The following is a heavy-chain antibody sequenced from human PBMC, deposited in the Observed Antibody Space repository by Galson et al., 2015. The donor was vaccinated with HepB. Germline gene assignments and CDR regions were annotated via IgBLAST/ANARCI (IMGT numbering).Heavy chain of an antibody. CDR3: ARVGSAGSSWYEQN. CDR1: GFTFSLYW. D-gene: IGHD6-13*01. J-gene: IGHJ4*02. Sequence: SLRLSCAGSGFTFSLYWMSWVRQVPGKGLECVANIKQDGSEKYYVDSVKGRFTISRDNAQNSLFLQMNNLRAEDTAVYYCARVGSAGSSWYEQNWGQGTLVTVSS. V-gene: IGHV3-7*03. CDR2: IKQDGSEK.